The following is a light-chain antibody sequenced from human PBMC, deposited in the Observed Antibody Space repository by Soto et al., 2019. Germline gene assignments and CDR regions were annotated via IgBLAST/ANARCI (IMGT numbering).Light chain of an antibody. V-gene: IGLV2-14*01. J-gene: IGLJ1*01. Sequence: QSALTQPASVSGSPGQSITISCTGTSSDVGGYNYVSWYQQHPGKAPKLMIYEVSNRPSGVSNRFSGSKSGNTASLTISGLQAEDEADHYCSSYTGSSTPYVFGTGTKVTVL. CDR2: EVS. CDR3: SSYTGSSTPYV. CDR1: SSDVGGYNY.